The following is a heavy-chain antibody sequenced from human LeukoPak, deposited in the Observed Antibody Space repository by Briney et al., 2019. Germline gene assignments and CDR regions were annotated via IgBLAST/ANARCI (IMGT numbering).Heavy chain of an antibody. J-gene: IGHJ3*02. CDR1: GGSFSGYY. D-gene: IGHD1-14*01. V-gene: IGHV4-34*01. Sequence: TSETLSLTCAVYGGSFSGYYWSWIRQPPGKGLEWIGEINHSGSTNYNPSLKSRVTISVDTSKNQFSLKLNSVTPEDTAVYYCAREVWDHDAFDIWGQGTMVTVSS. CDR2: INHSGST. CDR3: AREVWDHDAFDI.